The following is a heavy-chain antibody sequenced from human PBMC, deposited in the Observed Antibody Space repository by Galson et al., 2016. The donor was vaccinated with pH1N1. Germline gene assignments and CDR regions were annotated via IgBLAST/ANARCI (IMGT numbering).Heavy chain of an antibody. CDR3: ARNCSSSSCHVDY. CDR2: INTNTGNP. Sequence: SVKVSCKASGYTFTYYAMNWVRQAPGQGLEWMGWINTNTGNPTYAQGFTGRLVFSLDTSVSTAYLQISSLKAEDTAVYYCARNCSSSSCHVDYWGQGTLATLPS. V-gene: IGHV7-4-1*02. J-gene: IGHJ4*02. CDR1: GYTFTYYA. D-gene: IGHD2-2*01.